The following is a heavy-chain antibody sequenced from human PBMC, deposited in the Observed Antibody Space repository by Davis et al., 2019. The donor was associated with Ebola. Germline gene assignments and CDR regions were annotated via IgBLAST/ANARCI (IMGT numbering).Heavy chain of an antibody. J-gene: IGHJ6*02. CDR3: ARGRVGYDFWSGYLAGTDYYYYGMDV. D-gene: IGHD3-3*01. CDR2: INPNSGGT. Sequence: ASVKVSCKASGYTFTGYYMHWVRQAPGQGLEWMGWINPNSGGTNYAQKFQGRVTMTRDTSISTAYMELSRLRSDDTAVYYCARGRVGYDFWSGYLAGTDYYYYGMDVWGQGTTVTVSS. CDR1: GYTFTGYY. V-gene: IGHV1-2*02.